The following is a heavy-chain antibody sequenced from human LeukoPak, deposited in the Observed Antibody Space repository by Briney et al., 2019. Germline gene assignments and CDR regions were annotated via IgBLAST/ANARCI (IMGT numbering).Heavy chain of an antibody. CDR3: VISHTSMMAVVKGGGFDV. V-gene: IGHV3-30*04. CDR1: GFTFSNYV. D-gene: IGHD3-22*01. J-gene: IGHJ3*01. CDR2: LGKDGKDGTTT. Sequence: PGGSLRLSCAASGFTFSNYVMHWVRQAPGEGLEWVAVLGKDGKDGTTTPYANSVKGRFTVSRDNAKKSHYLQMSSLRAEDTAVYYCVISHTSMMAVVKGGGFDVWGQGTMVTVSS.